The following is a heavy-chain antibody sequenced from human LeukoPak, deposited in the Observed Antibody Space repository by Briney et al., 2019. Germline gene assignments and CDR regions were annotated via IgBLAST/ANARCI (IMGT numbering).Heavy chain of an antibody. J-gene: IGHJ4*02. Sequence: PGGSLRLSCAASGFTFSTYGMNWVRQAPGKGLEWVSYISRSGGTIYYADSVKGRFTISRDNSKNTLYLQMNTLTGEDTAVYYCAKGFYHYFGSGSYTLDFWGQGTQVTVSS. CDR2: ISRSGGTI. V-gene: IGHV3-48*04. CDR1: GFTFSTYG. CDR3: AKGFYHYFGSGSYTLDF. D-gene: IGHD3-10*01.